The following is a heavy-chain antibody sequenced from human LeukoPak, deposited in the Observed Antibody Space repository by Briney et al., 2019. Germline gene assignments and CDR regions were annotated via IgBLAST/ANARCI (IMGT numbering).Heavy chain of an antibody. V-gene: IGHV4-4*02. CDR3: ARHLLGSSYEFDY. CDR2: INHSGSI. CDR1: GGSISSTNW. Sequence: PSETLSLTCAVSGGSISSTNWWSWVRQPPGKGLEWIGEINHSGSINYNPSLKSRVTISVDKSKNQFSLKLSSVTAADTAVYYCARHLLGSSYEFDYWGQGTLVTVSS. D-gene: IGHD6-13*01. J-gene: IGHJ4*02.